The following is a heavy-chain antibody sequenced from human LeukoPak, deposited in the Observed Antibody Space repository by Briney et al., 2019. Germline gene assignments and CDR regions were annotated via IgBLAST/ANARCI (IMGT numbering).Heavy chain of an antibody. Sequence: PSETLSLARTFSGGSITSYFWGWMRQPPGKGLEWIGYIYNSGSTNYNPSLKSRVTMSVDTSKNQFSLKLSSVTAADTAVYYCARHLFREEYRSSSIGFDPWGQGTLVTVSS. V-gene: IGHV4-59*08. CDR1: GGSITSYF. CDR3: ARHLFREEYRSSSIGFDP. CDR2: IYNSGST. J-gene: IGHJ5*02. D-gene: IGHD6-6*01.